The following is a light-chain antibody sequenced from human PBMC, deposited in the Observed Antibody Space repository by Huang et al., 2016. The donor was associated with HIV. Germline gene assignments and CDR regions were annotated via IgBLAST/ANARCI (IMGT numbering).Light chain of an antibody. Sequence: DIQMTQSPSSLYASVGDRVTITCQASQDVEKYLNWYQQKPGKAPKVLIYDASNLETGVALRFSGCGSGTNFTLTINSLQPEDVGKYFCQQYDDLPLTFGGGTKVALK. CDR1: QDVEKY. V-gene: IGKV1-33*01. J-gene: IGKJ4*01. CDR3: QQYDDLPLT. CDR2: DAS.